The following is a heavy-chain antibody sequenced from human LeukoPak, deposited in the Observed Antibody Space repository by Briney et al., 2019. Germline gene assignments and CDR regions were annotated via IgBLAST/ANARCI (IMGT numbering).Heavy chain of an antibody. J-gene: IGHJ4*02. CDR3: TTYCGGDCYSFFDY. Sequence: GASVKVSCKASVGTFSSYTISWVRQAPGQGLEWMGRIIPILGIANYAQKFQGRVTITADKSTSTAYMELSSLRSEDTAVYYCTTYCGGDCYSFFDYWGQGTLVTVSS. D-gene: IGHD2-21*02. CDR1: VGTFSSYT. V-gene: IGHV1-69*02. CDR2: IIPILGIA.